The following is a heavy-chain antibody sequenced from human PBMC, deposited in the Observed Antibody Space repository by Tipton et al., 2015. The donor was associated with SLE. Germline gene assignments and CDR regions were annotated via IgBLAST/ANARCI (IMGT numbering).Heavy chain of an antibody. V-gene: IGHV3-53*05. J-gene: IGHJ5*02. CDR3: ARGRAVAGLWFDP. CDR2: IYSGGST. Sequence: SLRLSYAASGFTVSSNYMSWVRQAPGKGLEWVSVIYSGGSTDYADSVKGRFTISRDNSKNTLYLQMNSLRVEDTAVYYCARGRAVAGLWFDPWGQGTLVTVSS. CDR1: GFTVSSNY. D-gene: IGHD6-19*01.